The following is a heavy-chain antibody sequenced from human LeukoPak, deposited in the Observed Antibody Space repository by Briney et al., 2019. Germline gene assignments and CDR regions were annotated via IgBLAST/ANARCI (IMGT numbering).Heavy chain of an antibody. V-gene: IGHV5-51*01. D-gene: IGHD3-10*01. CDR3: ARHYYGSGSYFPDY. CDR1: GYRFTNYW. Sequence: GESLKISCQGSGYRFTNYWIGWARQMPGKGLEWMGIIYPGDSDTRYRPSFQGQVTISADKSISTTYLQWSSLKASDTAMYYCARHYYGSGSYFPDYWGQGTLVTVSS. CDR2: IYPGDSDT. J-gene: IGHJ4*02.